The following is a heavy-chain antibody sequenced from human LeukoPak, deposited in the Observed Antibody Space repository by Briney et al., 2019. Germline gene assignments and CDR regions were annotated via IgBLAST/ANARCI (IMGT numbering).Heavy chain of an antibody. V-gene: IGHV4-30-4*08. J-gene: IGHJ4*02. CDR3: ARWGYQLPGDY. Sequence: SETLSLTCTVSGGSISSGDYYWSWIRQPPGKGLEWLGYIYYSGSTYYNPSLKSRVTISVDTSKNQFSLKLSSVTAADTAVYYCARWGYQLPGDYWGQGTLVTVSS. CDR2: IYYSGST. D-gene: IGHD2-2*01. CDR1: GGSISSGDYY.